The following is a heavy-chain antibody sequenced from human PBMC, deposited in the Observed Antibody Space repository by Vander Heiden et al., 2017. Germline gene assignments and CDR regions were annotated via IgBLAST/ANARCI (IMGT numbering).Heavy chain of an antibody. D-gene: IGHD3-3*01. CDR2: IRGSGGST. Sequence: EVQLLESGGGLVQPGGSLRLSCAASGFTFSSYAMGWVRQVPGKGLEWVSAIRGSGGSTYYADSVKGRFTISRDNSKNTLYLQMNSLRAEDTAVYYCAKDRRITIFGVGPPEAFDIWGQGTMVTVSS. J-gene: IGHJ3*02. V-gene: IGHV3-23*01. CDR3: AKDRRITIFGVGPPEAFDI. CDR1: GFTFSSYA.